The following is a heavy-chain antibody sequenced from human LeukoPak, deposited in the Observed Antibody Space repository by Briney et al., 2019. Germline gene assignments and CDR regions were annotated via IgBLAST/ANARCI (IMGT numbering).Heavy chain of an antibody. CDR3: ARDKGSAAAGTNDY. D-gene: IGHD6-13*01. CDR1: GYSISTGYY. CDR2: IYHSGST. V-gene: IGHV4-38-2*02. J-gene: IGHJ4*02. Sequence: SETLSLTCAVSGYSISTGYYWGWIRQPPGKGLEWIRSIYHSGSTYYNPSLKSRVTISVDTSKNQFSLKLSSVTAADTAVYYCARDKGSAAAGTNDYWGQGTLVTVSS.